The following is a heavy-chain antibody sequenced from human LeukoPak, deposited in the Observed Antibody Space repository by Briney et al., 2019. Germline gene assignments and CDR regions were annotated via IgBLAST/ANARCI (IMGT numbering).Heavy chain of an antibody. CDR3: ARVNYDFWSGYYWTYYFDY. CDR2: IYYSGST. V-gene: IGHV4-59*01. CDR1: GGSISSYY. J-gene: IGHJ4*02. Sequence: SETLSLTCTVSGGSISSYYWSWIRQPPGKGLEWIGYIYYSGSTNYNPSLKSRVTISVDTSENQFSLKLSSVTAADTAVYYCARVNYDFWSGYYWTYYFDYWGQGTLVTVSS. D-gene: IGHD3-3*01.